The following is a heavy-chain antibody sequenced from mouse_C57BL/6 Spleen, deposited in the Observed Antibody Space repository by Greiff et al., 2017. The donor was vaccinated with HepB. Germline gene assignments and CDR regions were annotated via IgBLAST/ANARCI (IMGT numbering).Heavy chain of an antibody. CDR1: GYTFTSYW. J-gene: IGHJ2*01. CDR2: IHPNSGST. V-gene: IGHV1-64*01. CDR3: ARSDWEGDFDH. D-gene: IGHD4-1*01. Sequence: QVQLQQPGAELVKPGASVKLSCKASGYTFTSYWMHWVKQRPGQGLEWIGMIHPNSGSTNYNEKFKSKATLTVDKSSSTAYMQLSSLTSEDSAVYYCARSDWEGDFDHWGQGTTLTVSS.